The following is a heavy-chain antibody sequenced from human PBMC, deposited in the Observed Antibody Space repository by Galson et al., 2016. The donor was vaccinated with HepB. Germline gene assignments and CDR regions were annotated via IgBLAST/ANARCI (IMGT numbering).Heavy chain of an antibody. Sequence: TLSLTCTVSGGSISSGGYYWSWIRQHPGKGLEWIGYIYHSGCTYYNPSLKSRVTISVDTSKNQFSLKLSSVTAADTAVYYCARCSRSSAYYYYGMDVWGQGTTVIVSS. CDR2: IYHSGCT. CDR1: GGSISSGGYY. V-gene: IGHV4-31*03. J-gene: IGHJ6*02. CDR3: ARCSRSSAYYYYGMDV. D-gene: IGHD6-6*01.